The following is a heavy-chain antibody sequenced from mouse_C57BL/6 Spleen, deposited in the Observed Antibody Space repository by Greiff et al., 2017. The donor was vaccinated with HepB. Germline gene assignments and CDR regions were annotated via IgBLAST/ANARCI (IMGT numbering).Heavy chain of an antibody. CDR2: INPYNGGT. CDR3: ARSGRYYYAMDY. Sequence: VQLQQSGPVLVKPGASVKMSCKASGYTFTDYYMNWVKQSHGKSLEWIGVINPYNGGTSYNQKFKGKATLTVDKSSSTAYMELNSLTSEDSAVYYCARSGRYYYAMDYWGQGTSVTVSS. V-gene: IGHV1-19*01. J-gene: IGHJ4*01. D-gene: IGHD2-12*01. CDR1: GYTFTDYY.